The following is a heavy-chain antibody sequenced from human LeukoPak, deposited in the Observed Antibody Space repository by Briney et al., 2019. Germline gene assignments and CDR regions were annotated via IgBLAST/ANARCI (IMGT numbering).Heavy chain of an antibody. J-gene: IGHJ6*03. CDR2: IYYSGST. CDR1: GDSFSSVDYY. V-gene: IGHV4-39*07. CDR3: VRDSTYYYGSGSYYPAGYMDV. D-gene: IGHD3-10*01. Sequence: SETLSLTCTVSGDSFSSVDYYWGWIRQPPGKGLEWIGNIYYSGSTYYNPSLKSRVTISLDTSKNQFSLKLSSVTAADTAVYYCVRDSTYYYGSGSYYPAGYMDVWGKGTTVTISS.